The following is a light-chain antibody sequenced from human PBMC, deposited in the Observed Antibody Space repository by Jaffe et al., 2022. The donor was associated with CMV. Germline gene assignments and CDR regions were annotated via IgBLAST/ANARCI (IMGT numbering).Light chain of an antibody. CDR2: DAS. Sequence: EIVLTQSPGTLSLSPGERATLSCRASQSVSSGYLAWYQQKPGQAPRLLIYDASTRATGIPDRFSGSGSGTDFTLTISRLEPEDFAVYYCQQCGSSLPWTFGQGTKVEI. J-gene: IGKJ1*01. CDR3: QQCGSSLPWT. CDR1: QSVSSGY. V-gene: IGKV3-20*01.